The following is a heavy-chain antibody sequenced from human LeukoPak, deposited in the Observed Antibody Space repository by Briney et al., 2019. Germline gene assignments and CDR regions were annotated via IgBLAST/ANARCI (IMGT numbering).Heavy chain of an antibody. J-gene: IGHJ4*02. CDR1: GVSFSSFV. V-gene: IGHV3-33*01. CDR2: IWYDGSNK. D-gene: IGHD4-17*01. Sequence: PGGSLRLSCAASGVSFSSFVMHWVRQAPGKGLEWVAVIWYDGSNKYYADSVKGRFTISRDNSKNTVYLQMNSLRAEDTAVYYCARNRGDPSYFDYWGQGTLVTVSS. CDR3: ARNRGDPSYFDY.